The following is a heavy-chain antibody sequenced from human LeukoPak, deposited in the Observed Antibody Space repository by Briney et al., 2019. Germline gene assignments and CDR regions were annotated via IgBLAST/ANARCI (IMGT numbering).Heavy chain of an antibody. Sequence: EASVKVSCKASGGTFSSYAISWVRQAPGQGLEWMGGIIPIFDTANYAQKFQGRVTITTDESTSTAYMELSSLRSEDTAVYYCARGDYYGSGSYSRYWGQGTLVTVSS. V-gene: IGHV1-69*05. CDR1: GGTFSSYA. CDR3: ARGDYYGSGSYSRY. J-gene: IGHJ4*02. D-gene: IGHD3-10*01. CDR2: IIPIFDTA.